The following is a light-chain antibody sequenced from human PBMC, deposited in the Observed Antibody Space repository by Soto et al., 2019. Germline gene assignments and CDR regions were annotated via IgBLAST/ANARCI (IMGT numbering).Light chain of an antibody. CDR3: EQHNSYPFT. CDR2: AAS. CDR1: QDIRCE. V-gene: IGKV1-17*01. J-gene: IGKJ2*01. Sequence: DIQMTQSPSSLSASVGDRVTITCRASQDIRCELGWFQEKSGKAPKRLIYAASYLQGGVPSRFSGSGSGTEFTLTISSLQPEDFATYYCEQHNSYPFTFGQGTKLEIK.